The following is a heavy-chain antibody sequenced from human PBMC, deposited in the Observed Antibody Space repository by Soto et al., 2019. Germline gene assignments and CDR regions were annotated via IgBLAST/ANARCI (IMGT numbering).Heavy chain of an antibody. J-gene: IGHJ6*02. Sequence: GGSLRLSCAASGVTVSSNYMNWVRQATGKRLEWISIIYSAGNTYYADSVKGRFTISRDNSKNTLYLQMNSLGAEDTAVYYCARDFVVGGPTINYYYGMDVWGQGTTVTVSS. CDR1: GVTVSSNY. V-gene: IGHV3-66*01. D-gene: IGHD1-26*01. CDR2: IYSAGNT. CDR3: ARDFVVGGPTINYYYGMDV.